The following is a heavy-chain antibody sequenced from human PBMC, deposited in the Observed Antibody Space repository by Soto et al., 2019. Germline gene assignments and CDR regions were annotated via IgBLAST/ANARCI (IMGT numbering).Heavy chain of an antibody. CDR1: GYSFNTYW. D-gene: IGHD3-10*01. CDR3: ARRHYDSGSYRDDAFDI. J-gene: IGHJ3*02. CDR2: IYPDDSHT. V-gene: IGHV5-51*01. Sequence: GESLKISCKGSGYSFNTYWIGWVRQMPGTGLEWMGIIYPDDSHTRYSPSFQGQVTISADKSISTAYLQWSSLKASDTAMYYCARRHYDSGSYRDDAFDIWGQGT.